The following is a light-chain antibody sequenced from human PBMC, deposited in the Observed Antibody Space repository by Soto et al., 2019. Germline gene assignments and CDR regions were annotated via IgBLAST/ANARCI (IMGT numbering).Light chain of an antibody. CDR3: GTWESSRNWV. Sequence: QSVLTQSPSVSAAPGQTVSISCSGTSSNIENNYVSWYQVLPKTAPKLLIYDNLKRPSGIPDRFSGSKSGTSATLVITGLQSGDEADYYCGTWESSRNWVFGGGPKLTVL. J-gene: IGLJ3*02. CDR2: DNL. CDR1: SSNIENNY. V-gene: IGLV1-51*01.